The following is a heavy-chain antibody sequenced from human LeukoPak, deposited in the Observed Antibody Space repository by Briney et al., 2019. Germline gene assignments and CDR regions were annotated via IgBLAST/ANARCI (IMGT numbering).Heavy chain of an antibody. CDR2: ISSRGSTI. CDR3: ARAGEMRYMDV. CDR1: GFTFSSYE. J-gene: IGHJ6*03. Sequence: PGGSLRLSCAASGFTFSSYEMNWVRQAPGKGLEWVSYISSRGSTIYYADSVKGRFTISRDNAKNSLFLQMNSLRVDDTATYYCARAGEMRYMDVGGKGTAVAVS. V-gene: IGHV3-48*03. D-gene: IGHD5-24*01.